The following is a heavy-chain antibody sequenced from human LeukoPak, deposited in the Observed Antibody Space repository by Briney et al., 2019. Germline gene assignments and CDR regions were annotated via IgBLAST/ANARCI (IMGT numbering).Heavy chain of an antibody. Sequence: PSETLSLTCTVSGGLISISTYYWGWIRQPPGKGLEWIGEINHSGSTNYNPSLKSRVTISVDTSKHQFSLKLSSVTAADTAVYYCARHNRWELGDFDYWGQGTLVTVSS. CDR3: ARHNRWELGDFDY. J-gene: IGHJ4*02. D-gene: IGHD1-26*01. CDR2: INHSGST. CDR1: GGLISISTYY. V-gene: IGHV4-39*01.